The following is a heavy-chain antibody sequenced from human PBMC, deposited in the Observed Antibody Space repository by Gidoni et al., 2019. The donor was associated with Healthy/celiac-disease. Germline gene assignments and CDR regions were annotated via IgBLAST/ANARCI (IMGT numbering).Heavy chain of an antibody. D-gene: IGHD5-12*01. CDR3: ARGGGDGSEFDY. CDR1: GGSISSYY. V-gene: IGHV4-59*08. Sequence: QVQLQESGPGLVKPSETLSLTCTVSGGSISSYYWSWIRQPPGKGLEWIGYIYYSGSTNYNPSLKSRVTISVDTSKNQFSLKLSSVTAADTAVYYCARGGGDGSEFDYWGQGTLVTVSS. J-gene: IGHJ4*02. CDR2: IYYSGST.